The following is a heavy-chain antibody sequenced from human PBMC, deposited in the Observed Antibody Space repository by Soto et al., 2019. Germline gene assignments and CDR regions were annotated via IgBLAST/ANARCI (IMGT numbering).Heavy chain of an antibody. J-gene: IGHJ5*02. CDR1: GGTFSSYA. Sequence: SVKVSCKASGGTFSSYAISWVRQAPGQGLEWMGGIIPIFGTANYAQKFQGRVTITADESTSTAYMELSSLRSEDTAVYYCARPSHYYDSSGYQSSLDPWGQGTLVTVS. CDR3: ARPSHYYDSSGYQSSLDP. V-gene: IGHV1-69*13. D-gene: IGHD3-22*01. CDR2: IIPIFGTA.